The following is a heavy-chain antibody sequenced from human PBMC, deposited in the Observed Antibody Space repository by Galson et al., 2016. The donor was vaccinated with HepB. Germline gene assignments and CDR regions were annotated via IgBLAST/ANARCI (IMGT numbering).Heavy chain of an antibody. CDR3: ATGRVVSYSSAPGDYFDY. CDR2: IWYDGSNK. V-gene: IGHV3-33*03. D-gene: IGHD5-18*01. J-gene: IGHJ4*02. CDR1: GFTFRNHG. Sequence: SLRLSCAASGFTFRNHGMHWVRQAPGKGLEWVAGIWYDGSNKYYPDSVQGRFTISRDNAKNSLYLQMNSLRAEDTAVYYCATGRVVSYSSAPGDYFDYWGQGTLVTVSS.